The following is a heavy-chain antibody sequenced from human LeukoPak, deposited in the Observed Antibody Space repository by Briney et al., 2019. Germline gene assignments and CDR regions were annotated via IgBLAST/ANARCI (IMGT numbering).Heavy chain of an antibody. J-gene: IGHJ6*03. CDR1: GYTFTSYD. V-gene: IGHV1-8*01. Sequence: ASVKVSCKASGYTFTSYDINWVRQATGQGLEWMGWMNPNSGNTGYAQKFQGRVTMTRNTSISTAYMELSSLRSEDTAVYYCARDGVPAATNYYYYYYMDVWGKGTTVTVSS. CDR3: ARDGVPAATNYYYYYYMDV. D-gene: IGHD2-2*01. CDR2: MNPNSGNT.